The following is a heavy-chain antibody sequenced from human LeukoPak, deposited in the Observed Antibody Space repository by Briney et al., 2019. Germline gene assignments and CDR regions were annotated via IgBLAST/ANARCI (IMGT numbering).Heavy chain of an antibody. CDR2: LSSSGRYT. CDR3: ARHSEGPVNDAFDI. J-gene: IGHJ3*02. V-gene: IGHV3-11*03. Sequence: KSGGSLRLSCAASGLSFSEYYMTCIRQAPGKGLEWVSNLSSSGRYTNYADSVRGRFTISRDNAKKSLYLQMNSLRAEDTAVYHCARHSEGPVNDAFDIWGQGTKVTVSS. CDR1: GLSFSEYY. D-gene: IGHD2-2*01.